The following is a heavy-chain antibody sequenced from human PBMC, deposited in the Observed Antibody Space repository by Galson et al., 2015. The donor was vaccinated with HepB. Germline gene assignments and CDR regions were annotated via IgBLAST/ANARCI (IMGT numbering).Heavy chain of an antibody. CDR1: GFTFDDYA. D-gene: IGHD1-26*01. CDR3: AKDIGPIGGSSGFDY. CDR2: ISWNSGSI. J-gene: IGHJ4*02. Sequence: SLRLSCAASGFTFDDYAMHWVRQAPGKGLEWVSGISWNSGSIGYADSVKGRFTISRDNAKNSLYLQMNSLRAEDTALYYCAKDIGPIGGSSGFDYWGQGTLVTVSS. V-gene: IGHV3-9*01.